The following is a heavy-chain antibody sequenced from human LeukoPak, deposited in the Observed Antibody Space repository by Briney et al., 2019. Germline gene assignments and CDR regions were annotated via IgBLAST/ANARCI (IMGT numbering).Heavy chain of an antibody. CDR1: GGTFSSYA. D-gene: IGHD3-22*01. CDR3: ATRSEDYYDSSGYYIFDY. V-gene: IGHV1-69*05. J-gene: IGHJ4*02. Sequence: ASVKVSCKASGGTFSSYAISWVRQAPGQGLEWMGGIIPIFGTANYAQKFQGRVTITTDESTGTAYMELSSLRSEDTAVYYCATRSEDYYDSSGYYIFDYWGQGTLVTVSS. CDR2: IIPIFGTA.